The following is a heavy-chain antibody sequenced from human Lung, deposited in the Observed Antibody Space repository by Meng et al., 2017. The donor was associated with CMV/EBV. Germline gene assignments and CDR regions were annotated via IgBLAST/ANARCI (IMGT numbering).Heavy chain of an antibody. J-gene: IGHJ5*01. CDR2: ISYDGTT. CDR1: GGVINVYY. D-gene: IGHD3-10*02. Sequence: SETXSLXCAVSGGVINVYYWSWIRQPPGKGLEWVGSISYDGTTSYNPSLNSRVTISLDTSKSQFSLKLTSVTAADTALYYCAGLLPSGKYVHHWFDPWGQGTLVTVSS. V-gene: IGHV4-59*12. CDR3: AGLLPSGKYVHHWFDP.